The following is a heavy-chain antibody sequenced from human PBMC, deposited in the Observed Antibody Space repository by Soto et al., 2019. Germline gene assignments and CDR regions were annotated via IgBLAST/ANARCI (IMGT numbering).Heavy chain of an antibody. V-gene: IGHV3-66*01. CDR2: ISNRGDT. Sequence: EVQLVESGGGLVQPGGSLRLSCTASGFIVSDTYVNWVRQAPGKGLEWVSVISNRGDTHYADSVRGRFSLSRDISDNTLHLQMNTPGVEDTAVYYFAREPRYCRGGSCSITGDAYDIWGQGTLVTVSS. J-gene: IGHJ3*02. CDR1: GFIVSDTY. D-gene: IGHD2-15*01. CDR3: AREPRYCRGGSCSITGDAYDI.